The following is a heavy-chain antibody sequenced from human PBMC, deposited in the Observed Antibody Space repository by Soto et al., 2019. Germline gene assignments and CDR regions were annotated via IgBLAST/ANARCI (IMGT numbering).Heavy chain of an antibody. CDR1: GVSFNSYG. CDR2: INPASQLR. Sequence: QVQLLQSGTEVKRPGSSVKVSCRASGVSFNSYGFAWVRQAPGRGLEWVGKINPASQLRNYQQSLQGRVTITADTSTRTAYMELSGLTSEDTAVYYCARMKLARLDHWCQGTLVTVSS. CDR3: ARMKLARLDH. J-gene: IGHJ4*02. V-gene: IGHV1-69*09.